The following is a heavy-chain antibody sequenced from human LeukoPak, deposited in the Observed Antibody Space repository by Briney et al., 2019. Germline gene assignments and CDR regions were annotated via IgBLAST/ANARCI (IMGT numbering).Heavy chain of an antibody. V-gene: IGHV4-30-2*01. J-gene: IGHJ3*02. CDR3: ARRSWHSSI. CDR2: IYHSGST. CDR1: GGSISSGGYS. D-gene: IGHD6-13*01. Sequence: SETLSLTCAVSGGSISSGGYSWSWIRQPPGRGLEWTGYIYHSGSTYYNPSLKSRVTISVDTSRNQFSLKLSSVTAADTAVYYCARRSWHSSIWGQGTMVTVSS.